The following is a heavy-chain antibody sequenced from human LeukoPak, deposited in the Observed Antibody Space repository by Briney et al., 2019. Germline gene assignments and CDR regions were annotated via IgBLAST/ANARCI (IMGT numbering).Heavy chain of an antibody. CDR2: IYYSGST. J-gene: IGHJ4*02. CDR3: ARCAGYRAAAGTRVDFDY. D-gene: IGHD6-13*01. CDR1: GGSISSSSYY. Sequence: SETLSLTCTVSGGSISSSSYYWGWIRQPPGKGLEWIGSIYYSGSTYYNPSLKSRVTISVDTSKNQFSLKLSSVTAADTAVYYCARCAGYRAAAGTRVDFDYWGQGTLVTVSS. V-gene: IGHV4-39*01.